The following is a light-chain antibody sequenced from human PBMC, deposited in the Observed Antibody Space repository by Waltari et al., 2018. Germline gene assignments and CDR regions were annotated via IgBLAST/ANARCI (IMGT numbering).Light chain of an antibody. J-gene: IGKJ3*01. CDR1: QGISSY. CDR3: QQSYSYPLFT. V-gene: IGKV1-9*01. Sequence: DIQLTQSPSFLSASVGDRVTITCRASQGISSYLAWYQQKSGKAPKLLIYAASTLHSGVPSRFSGSGSGTEFTLTISSLQPADFATYYCQQSYSYPLFTFGPGTKVEIK. CDR2: AAS.